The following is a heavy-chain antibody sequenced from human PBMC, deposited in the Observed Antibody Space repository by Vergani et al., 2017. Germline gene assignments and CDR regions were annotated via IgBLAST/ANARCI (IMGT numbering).Heavy chain of an antibody. CDR3: ARAQYYYDSSGYRIDYFDY. CDR1: GFTFSGSA. V-gene: IGHV3-72*01. CDR2: TRNKANSYTT. D-gene: IGHD3-22*01. Sequence: EVQLVESGGGLVQPGGSLKLSCAASGFTFSGSAMHWVRQASGKGLEWVGRTRNKANSYTTEYAASVKGRFTISRDDSKNSLYLQMNSLKTEDTAVYYCARAQYYYDSSGYRIDYFDYWGQGTLVTVSS. J-gene: IGHJ4*02.